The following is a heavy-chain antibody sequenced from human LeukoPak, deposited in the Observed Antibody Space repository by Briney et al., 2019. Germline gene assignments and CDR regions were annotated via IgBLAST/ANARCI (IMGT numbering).Heavy chain of an antibody. CDR2: ISYDGSNK. Sequence: PGGSLRLSCAASGFTFSSYAMHWVRQAPGKGLEWVAVISYDGSNKYYADSVKGRFTISRDNSKNTLYLQMGSLRAEDMAVYYCARDPRRLVVVTAKTYYYYMDVWGKGTTVTISS. J-gene: IGHJ6*03. V-gene: IGHV3-30*14. CDR3: ARDPRRLVVVTAKTYYYYMDV. CDR1: GFTFSSYA. D-gene: IGHD2-21*02.